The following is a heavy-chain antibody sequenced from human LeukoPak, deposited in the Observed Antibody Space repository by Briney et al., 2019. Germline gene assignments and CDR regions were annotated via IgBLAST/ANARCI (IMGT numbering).Heavy chain of an antibody. CDR3: GVQAVPAYRVSFGDY. CDR2: MNPNSGNT. V-gene: IGHV1-8*03. D-gene: IGHD2-2*01. Sequence: ASVKVSCNASGYTFTNYDDNWVRHATGQGLEWVGWMNPNSGNTVYAQKFQGRVTFTRNTANSTAYMDLRIKRSGDTAMFYCGVQAVPAYRVSFGDYWGQGTLVTVSS. J-gene: IGHJ4*02. CDR1: GYTFTNYD.